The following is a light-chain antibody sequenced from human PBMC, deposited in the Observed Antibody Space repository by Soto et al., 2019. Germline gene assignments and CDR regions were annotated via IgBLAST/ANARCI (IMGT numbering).Light chain of an antibody. Sequence: QSALTQPPSASGSPGQSVTISCTGTSSDVGGYNYVSWYQQHPGKAPKVMIYEVNKRPSGVPDRFSGSKSGNTASLTVSGXXAXDEADYYCKSYTGINNWVFGGGTKLTVL. V-gene: IGLV2-8*01. CDR3: KSYTGINNWV. CDR1: SSDVGGYNY. J-gene: IGLJ3*02. CDR2: EVN.